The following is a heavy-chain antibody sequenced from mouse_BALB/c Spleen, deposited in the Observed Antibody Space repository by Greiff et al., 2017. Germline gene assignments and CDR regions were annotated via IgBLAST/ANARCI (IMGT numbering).Heavy chain of an antibody. CDR3: TREDTTVPYYFDY. CDR2: ISSGGSYT. Sequence: EVMLVESGGGLVKPGGSLKLSCAASGFTFSSYTMSWVRQTPEKRLEWVATISSGGSYTYYPDSVKGRFTISRDNAKNTLYLQMSSLKSEDTAMYYCTREDTTVPYYFDYWGQGTTLTVSS. D-gene: IGHD1-1*01. CDR1: GFTFSSYT. J-gene: IGHJ2*01. V-gene: IGHV5-6-4*01.